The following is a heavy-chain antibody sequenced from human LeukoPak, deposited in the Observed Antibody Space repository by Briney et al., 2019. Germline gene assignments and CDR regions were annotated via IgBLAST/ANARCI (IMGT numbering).Heavy chain of an antibody. CDR2: INPSGGST. Sequence: ASVKVSCESSGYTLTAYYMHWVRQAPGQGLEWMGIINPSGGSTTYARKFQGRVTMTRDTSTSTVYMELSSLRSEDTAVYYCARCLYSNSCDYWGQGTLVTVSS. CDR3: ARCLYSNSCDY. V-gene: IGHV1-46*01. D-gene: IGHD6-6*01. CDR1: GYTLTAYY. J-gene: IGHJ4*02.